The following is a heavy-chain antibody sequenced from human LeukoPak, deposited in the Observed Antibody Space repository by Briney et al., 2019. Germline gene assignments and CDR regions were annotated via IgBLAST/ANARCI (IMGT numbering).Heavy chain of an antibody. CDR2: ISSSSSYI. J-gene: IGHJ5*02. CDR3: TPAASYYDFWSGYS. CDR1: GFTFSSYS. D-gene: IGHD3-3*01. Sequence: GGSLRLSCAASGFTFSSYSMNWVRQAPGKGLEWVSSISSSSSYIYYADSVKGRFTISRDNAKNSLYLQMNSLRAEDTAVYYCTPAASYYDFWSGYSWGQGTLVTVSS. V-gene: IGHV3-21*01.